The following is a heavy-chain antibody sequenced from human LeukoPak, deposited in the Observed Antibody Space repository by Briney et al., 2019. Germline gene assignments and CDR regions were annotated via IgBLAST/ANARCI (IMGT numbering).Heavy chain of an antibody. Sequence: SETLSLTCIVSDYSISSGYYWGWIRQPPGKGLEWIGSIYHSGSTYYNPSLKSRVTISVDTSKNQFSLKLNSVTAADTAVYYCAKDRSSSSFNYYYYYMDVWGKGTTVTVSS. V-gene: IGHV4-38-2*02. CDR2: IYHSGST. CDR3: AKDRSSSSFNYYYYYMDV. D-gene: IGHD6-6*01. CDR1: DYSISSGYY. J-gene: IGHJ6*03.